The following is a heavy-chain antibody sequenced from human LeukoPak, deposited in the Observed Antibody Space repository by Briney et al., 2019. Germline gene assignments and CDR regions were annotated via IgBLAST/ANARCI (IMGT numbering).Heavy chain of an antibody. Sequence: ASVNVSCKASGYTFTSYAMHWVRQAPGQRREWMGWINAGNGNTKYSQKFQGRVTITRDTSASTAYMELSSLRSEDTAVYYCAREGYISTFDYWGQGTLVTVSS. CDR2: INAGNGNT. CDR3: AREGYISTFDY. V-gene: IGHV1-3*01. D-gene: IGHD5-18*01. J-gene: IGHJ4*02. CDR1: GYTFTSYA.